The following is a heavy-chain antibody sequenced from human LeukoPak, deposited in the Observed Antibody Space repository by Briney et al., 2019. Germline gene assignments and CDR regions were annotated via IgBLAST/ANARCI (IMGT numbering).Heavy chain of an antibody. CDR1: GFTFSSYA. Sequence: GGSLRLSCAASGFTFSSYAMSWVRQAPGKGLEWVSAISGSGGSTYYADSVKGRFTISRDNSKNTLYLQMNSLRAEDTAVYYCAKTPYGSGSYYIRVSFDYWGQGTLVTVSS. D-gene: IGHD3-10*01. V-gene: IGHV3-23*01. CDR3: AKTPYGSGSYYIRVSFDY. J-gene: IGHJ4*02. CDR2: ISGSGGST.